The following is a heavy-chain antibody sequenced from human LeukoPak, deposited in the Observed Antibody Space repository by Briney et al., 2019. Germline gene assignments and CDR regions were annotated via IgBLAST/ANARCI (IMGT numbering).Heavy chain of an antibody. D-gene: IGHD7-27*01. CDR3: AKQGRKSAFDF. CDR2: INHSGST. J-gene: IGHJ4*02. CDR1: GGSISGYY. Sequence: SETLSLTCTVSGGSISGYYWSWIRQPPGKGLEWIGEINHSGSTNYNPSLKSRVTISVDTSKNQFSLKLSSVTAADTAVYYCAKQGRKSAFDFWGQGTLVTVSS. V-gene: IGHV4-34*01.